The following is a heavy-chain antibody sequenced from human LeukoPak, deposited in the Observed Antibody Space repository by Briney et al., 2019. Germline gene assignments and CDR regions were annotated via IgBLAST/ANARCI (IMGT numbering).Heavy chain of an antibody. Sequence: PGGSLRLSCAASGFSFNSYWMSWVRQAPGKRLEWAANIKQDGSETKYVDSVKGRFTISRDNAKNTLYLQMNSLRAEDTAVYYCAKTAIGDAFDIWGQGTMVTVSS. V-gene: IGHV3-7*03. D-gene: IGHD2-21*02. J-gene: IGHJ3*02. CDR2: IKQDGSET. CDR3: AKTAIGDAFDI. CDR1: GFSFNSYW.